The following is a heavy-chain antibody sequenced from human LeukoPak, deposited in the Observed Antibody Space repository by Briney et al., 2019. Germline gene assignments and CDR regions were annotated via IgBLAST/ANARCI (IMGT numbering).Heavy chain of an antibody. Sequence: SETLSLTCTVSGGSISSYDWSWIRQPAGKGLEWIGRIYTSGSTNYNPSLKSRVTMSVDTSKNQFSLKLSSVTAADTAVYYCASGKTTRYYYYYMDVWGKGTTVTVSS. D-gene: IGHD2-15*01. CDR1: GGSISSYD. CDR2: IYTSGST. CDR3: ASGKTTRYYYYYMDV. V-gene: IGHV4-4*07. J-gene: IGHJ6*03.